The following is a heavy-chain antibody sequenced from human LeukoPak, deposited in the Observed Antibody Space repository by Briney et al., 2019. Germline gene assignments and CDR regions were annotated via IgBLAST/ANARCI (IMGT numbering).Heavy chain of an antibody. CDR3: ARIKGYSSSPFDI. D-gene: IGHD6-19*01. CDR1: GFTFTDYY. J-gene: IGHJ4*02. V-gene: IGHV3-11*06. Sequence: SGGSLRVSCAASGFTFTDYYMTWIRQAPGKGLEWLSYISTFSTYTNYADSVKGRFTISRDNANQSLFLQMDSLRADDTAVYYCARIKGYSSSPFDIWGQGTLVTVSS. CDR2: ISTFSTYT.